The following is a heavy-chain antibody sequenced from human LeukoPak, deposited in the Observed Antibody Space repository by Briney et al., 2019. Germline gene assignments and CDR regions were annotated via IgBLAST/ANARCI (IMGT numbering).Heavy chain of an antibody. CDR3: AKDGDQWPRKYFDY. CDR2: IYSGGST. Sequence: GGSLRLSCAASGFTVSSNYMSWVRQAPGKGLEWVSVIYSGGSTYYADSVKGRFTISRDNSKNTLYLQMNSLRAEDTAVYYCAKDGDQWPRKYFDYWGQGTLVTVSS. D-gene: IGHD6-19*01. CDR1: GFTVSSNY. J-gene: IGHJ4*02. V-gene: IGHV3-66*01.